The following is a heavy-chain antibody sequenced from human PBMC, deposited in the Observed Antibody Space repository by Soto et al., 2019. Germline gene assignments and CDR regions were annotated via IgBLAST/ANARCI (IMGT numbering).Heavy chain of an antibody. Sequence: XSVKVSCKASGYTFSDYYIHWVRQAPLQGLEWMGWISPNSGGTKYAPKFQGGVTMTRDTSITTAYMELSRLRSGDTAVYYCAKEPATAKPEGVDFWGQGTLVTGSS. J-gene: IGHJ4*02. CDR2: ISPNSGGT. CDR3: AKEPATAKPEGVDF. CDR1: GYTFSDYY. V-gene: IGHV1-2*02. D-gene: IGHD1-1*01.